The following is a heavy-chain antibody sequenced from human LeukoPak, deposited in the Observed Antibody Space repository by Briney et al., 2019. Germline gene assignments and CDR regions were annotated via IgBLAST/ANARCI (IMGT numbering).Heavy chain of an antibody. D-gene: IGHD3-9*01. J-gene: IGHJ4*02. V-gene: IGHV3-33*01. CDR1: GFTLSSYG. CDR3: ARAGYYDILTGYYQIDY. CDR2: IWYDGSNK. Sequence: GGSLRLSCAASGFTLSSYGMHWVRQAPGKGLEWVAVIWYDGSNKYYADSVKGRFTISRDNSKNTLYLQMNSLRAEDTAVYYCARAGYYDILTGYYQIDYWGQGTLVTVSS.